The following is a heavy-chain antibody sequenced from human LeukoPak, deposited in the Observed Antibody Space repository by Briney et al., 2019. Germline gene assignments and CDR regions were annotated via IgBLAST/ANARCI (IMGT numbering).Heavy chain of an antibody. CDR3: ARASRAVAGTFQYYMDV. V-gene: IGHV4-61*02. J-gene: IGHJ6*03. CDR2: IYTSGST. CDR1: GDSISSCSYY. Sequence: SETLSLTCSVSGDSISSCSYYWSWIRQPAGKGLEWIGRIYTSGSTNYIPSPKSRLTISVDTSKNQFSLRLSSVTAADTAVYYCARASRAVAGTFQYYMDVWGKGTTVTVSS. D-gene: IGHD6-19*01.